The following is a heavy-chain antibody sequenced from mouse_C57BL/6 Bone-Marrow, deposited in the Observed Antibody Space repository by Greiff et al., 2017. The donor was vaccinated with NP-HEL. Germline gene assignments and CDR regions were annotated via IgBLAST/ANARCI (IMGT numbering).Heavy chain of an antibody. D-gene: IGHD2-4*01. J-gene: IGHJ4*01. CDR3: ARQIYYDYDVYAMDY. CDR2: ISNGGGST. V-gene: IGHV5-12*01. Sequence: DVKLVESGGGLVQPGGSLKLSCAASGFTFSDYYMYWVRQTPEKRLEWVAYISNGGGSTYYPDTVKGRFTISRDNAKNTLYLQMSRLKSEDTAMYYCARQIYYDYDVYAMDYWGQGTSVTVSS. CDR1: GFTFSDYY.